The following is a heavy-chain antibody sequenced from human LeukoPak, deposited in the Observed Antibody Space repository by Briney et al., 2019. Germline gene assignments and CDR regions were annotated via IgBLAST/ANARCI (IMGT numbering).Heavy chain of an antibody. CDR3: ARGGYYDSSAYRVLDY. Sequence: GASVKVSCKASGYTFTGYYMHWVRRAPGQGLEWMGWINPSSGSTNSAQKFQGRVTMTRDTSISTAHMELSRLRSDDTAVYYCARGGYYDSSAYRVLDYWGQGTLVILS. D-gene: IGHD3-22*01. V-gene: IGHV1-2*02. CDR2: INPSSGST. J-gene: IGHJ4*02. CDR1: GYTFTGYY.